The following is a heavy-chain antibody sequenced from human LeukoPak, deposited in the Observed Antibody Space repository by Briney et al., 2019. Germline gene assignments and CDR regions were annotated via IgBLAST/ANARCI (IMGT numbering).Heavy chain of an antibody. D-gene: IGHD6-19*01. J-gene: IGHJ4*02. CDR1: GYTFTNYW. CDR3: ARGGVGYSSAWYRYSFDY. V-gene: IGHV5-51*01. CDR2: IYPGDSDT. Sequence: GESLKISCKGSGYTFTNYWIGWVRQMPGKGLEWMGIIYPGDSDTRYSPSFQGQVTISADKSISTAYLQWSSLKASDTAMYYCARGGVGYSSAWYRYSFDYWGQGTLVTVSS.